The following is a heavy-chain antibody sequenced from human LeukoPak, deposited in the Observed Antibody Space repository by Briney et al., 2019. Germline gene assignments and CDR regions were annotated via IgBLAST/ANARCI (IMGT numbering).Heavy chain of an antibody. CDR1: GGTFSSYA. D-gene: IGHD3-3*01. J-gene: IGHJ3*02. CDR3: ARDSVHDFWSGYSRRGFAFDI. V-gene: IGHV1-69*05. Sequence: ASVKVSWKASGGTFSSYAISWVRQAPGQGLEWMGRIIPIFGTANYAQKFQGRVTITTDESTSTAYMELSSLRSEDTAVYYCARDSVHDFWSGYSRRGFAFDIWGQGTMVTVSS. CDR2: IIPIFGTA.